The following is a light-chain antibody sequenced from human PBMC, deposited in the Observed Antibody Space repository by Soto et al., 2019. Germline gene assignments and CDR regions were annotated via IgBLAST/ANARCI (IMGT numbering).Light chain of an antibody. Sequence: QSVLTQPTSVSGSPVQSITISCTGNHNDICTYYYISWYQQHPGRSPRLLIHGVTNRPSGISDRFSASKSGPTASLTISGLQPEDEADYYCRSFTSSXIYVVGPGTKVXV. V-gene: IGLV2-14*03. J-gene: IGLJ1*01. CDR2: GVT. CDR3: RSFTSSXIYV. CDR1: HNDICTYYY.